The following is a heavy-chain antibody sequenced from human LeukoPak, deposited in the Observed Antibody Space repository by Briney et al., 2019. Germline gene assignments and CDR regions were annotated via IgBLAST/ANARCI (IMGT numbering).Heavy chain of an antibody. J-gene: IGHJ4*02. CDR2: IYYSGSS. Sequence: SETLSLTCTVSGGSISSSSHYWGWFRQPPGKGLEWIGYIYYSGSSFCNPSLKSRVTMSVATSNNQFSLRLSSVTAADTAIYYCARHSGASPHYFDYWGQGALVTVSS. V-gene: IGHV4-39*01. CDR1: GGSISSSSHY. CDR3: ARHSGASPHYFDY. D-gene: IGHD1-26*01.